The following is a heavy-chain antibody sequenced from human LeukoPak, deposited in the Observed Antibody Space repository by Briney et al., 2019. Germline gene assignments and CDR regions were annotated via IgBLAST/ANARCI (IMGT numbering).Heavy chain of an antibody. CDR2: INKNGGST. CDR3: VKDQAERFGELFS. J-gene: IGHJ5*02. V-gene: IGHV3-64D*06. CDR1: GFTFNIYA. Sequence: GGSLRLSCSASGFTFNIYAMHWVRQARGKGLEYVSAINKNGGSTYYADSVKGRFTISRDNSQNMLYLQMRSLRLEDTAVYYCVKDQAERFGELFSWGQGTLVTVSS. D-gene: IGHD3-10*01.